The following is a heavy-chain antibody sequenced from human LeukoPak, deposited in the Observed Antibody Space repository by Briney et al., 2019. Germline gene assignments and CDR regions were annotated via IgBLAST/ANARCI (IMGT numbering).Heavy chain of an antibody. Sequence: SETLSLTCTVSGGSISRYYWSWIRQPPGKGLEWIGYIYYSGSTNYNPSLKSRVTISVDTSKNQFSLKLSSVTAADTAVYYCARDLDSSSWPLWGQGTLVTVSS. D-gene: IGHD6-13*01. CDR2: IYYSGST. CDR3: ARDLDSSSWPL. J-gene: IGHJ4*02. CDR1: GGSISRYY. V-gene: IGHV4-59*01.